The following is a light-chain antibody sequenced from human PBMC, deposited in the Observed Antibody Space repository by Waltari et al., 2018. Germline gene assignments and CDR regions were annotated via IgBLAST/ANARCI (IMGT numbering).Light chain of an antibody. J-gene: IGKJ4*01. V-gene: IGKV1-39*01. CDR2: AAS. CDR3: QQTYSYPQT. CDR1: QYISTF. Sequence: DIQMTQSPSSLSESIRDGVTITCRSSQYISTFLNWYQQKPGKAPKILIYAASSLQSGVPSRFSGSGSGTDFTLIISNLQPEDFATYYCQQTYSYPQTFGGGTNVEMK.